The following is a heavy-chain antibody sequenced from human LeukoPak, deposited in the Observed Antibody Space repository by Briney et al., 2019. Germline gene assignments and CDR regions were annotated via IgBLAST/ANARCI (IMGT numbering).Heavy chain of an antibody. D-gene: IGHD6-19*01. J-gene: IGHJ4*02. Sequence: GGSLRLSCAASGFTFSDYYMSWIRQAPGKGLEWVSYISSSGSTIYYADSVKGRFTISRDNAKNSLYLQMNSLRAEDTAVYYCAREKFLEWYAVAGTFGYFDYWGQGTLVTVSS. CDR2: ISSSGSTI. CDR3: AREKFLEWYAVAGTFGYFDY. CDR1: GFTFSDYY. V-gene: IGHV3-11*01.